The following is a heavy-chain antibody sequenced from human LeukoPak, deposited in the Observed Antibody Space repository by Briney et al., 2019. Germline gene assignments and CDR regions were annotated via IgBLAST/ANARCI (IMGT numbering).Heavy chain of an antibody. Sequence: ASVKVSCKASGYTFTGFYIYWVRQSPGQGLEWMGWINPNSGATNYVQKFQGRVTMTRDTSISTAYMELSRLRSDDTAVYFCARVGGQLVARFQHWGQGTLVTVSS. CDR3: ARVGGQLVARFQH. CDR1: GYTFTGFY. CDR2: INPNSGAT. D-gene: IGHD6-6*01. J-gene: IGHJ1*01. V-gene: IGHV1-2*02.